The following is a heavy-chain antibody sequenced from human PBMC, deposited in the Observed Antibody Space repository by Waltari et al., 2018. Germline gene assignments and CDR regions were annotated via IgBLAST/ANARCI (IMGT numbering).Heavy chain of an antibody. J-gene: IGHJ5*02. CDR2: IYYSGST. CDR3: ARLHLSQPRFDP. CDR1: GGSISSSSYY. V-gene: IGHV4-39*01. Sequence: QLQLQESGPGLVKPSATLSLTCTVSGGSISSSSYYWGWIRQPPGKGLEWIVSIYYSGSTYYNPSLKSRVTISVDTSKNQFSLKLSSVTAADMAVYYCARLHLSQPRFDPWGQGTLVTVSS.